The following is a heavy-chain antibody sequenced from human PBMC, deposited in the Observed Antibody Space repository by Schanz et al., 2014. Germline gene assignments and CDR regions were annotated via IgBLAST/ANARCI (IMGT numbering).Heavy chain of an antibody. Sequence: EVQLLESGGGLIHPGGSLRLSCAVSGFTVSTNYMTWVRQAPGKGLECVSVLYTGGSTFYAESVRGRFFISRDSSKNTLFLHMNSLRAEDTAVYYCVRDAGRDGYNLAFDVWGQGTLVTVSS. CDR2: LYTGGST. CDR1: GFTVSTNY. CDR3: VRDAGRDGYNLAFDV. D-gene: IGHD1-1*01. J-gene: IGHJ3*01. V-gene: IGHV3-53*01.